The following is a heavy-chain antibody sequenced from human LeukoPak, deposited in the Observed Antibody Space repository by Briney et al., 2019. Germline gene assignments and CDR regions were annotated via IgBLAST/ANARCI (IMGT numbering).Heavy chain of an antibody. J-gene: IGHJ4*02. Sequence: GGSLRLSCAASGFTFSSYGMHWVRQAPGKGLEWVAVIWYDGSNKYYADPVKGRFTISRDNSKNTLYLQMNSLRAEDTAVYYCARGNGDEDELLYFDYWGQGTLVTVSS. CDR3: ARGNGDEDELLYFDY. CDR1: GFTFSSYG. D-gene: IGHD2-15*01. CDR2: IWYDGSNK. V-gene: IGHV3-33*01.